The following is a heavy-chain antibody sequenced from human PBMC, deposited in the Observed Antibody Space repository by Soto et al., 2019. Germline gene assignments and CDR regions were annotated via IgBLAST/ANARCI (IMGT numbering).Heavy chain of an antibody. CDR2: INPSGGST. V-gene: IGHV1-46*01. J-gene: IGHJ4*02. Sequence: GASVKVSCKASGYTFTSYYMHWVRQAPGQGLEWMGIINPSGGSTSYAQKFQGRVTMTRDTSTSTVYMELSSLRSEDTAVYYCARDAMARGYGYGDYFDYWGQGTLVTVSS. D-gene: IGHD5-18*01. CDR1: GYTFTSYY. CDR3: ARDAMARGYGYGDYFDY.